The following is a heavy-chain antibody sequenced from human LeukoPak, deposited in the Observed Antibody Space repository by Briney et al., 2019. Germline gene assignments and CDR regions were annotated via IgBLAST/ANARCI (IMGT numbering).Heavy chain of an antibody. Sequence: AGSLRLSCAASGFTFSSYSMNWVRQAPGKGLEWVSYISSGSSSIYYADSVKGRFTISRDNVKNSLYLQMNSLRADDTAVYYCAREGTITAYNFDYWGQGTLVTVSS. V-gene: IGHV3-48*01. CDR3: AREGTITAYNFDY. J-gene: IGHJ4*02. D-gene: IGHD5-12*01. CDR2: ISSGSSSI. CDR1: GFTFSSYS.